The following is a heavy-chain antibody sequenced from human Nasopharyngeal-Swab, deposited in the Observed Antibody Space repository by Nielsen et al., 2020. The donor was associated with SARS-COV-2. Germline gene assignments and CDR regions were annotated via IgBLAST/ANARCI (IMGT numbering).Heavy chain of an antibody. CDR3: ARDLSNTGDALDI. V-gene: IGHV1-2*06. J-gene: IGHJ3*02. Sequence: LGKGSCKASGYTFTGNFMHWVRQAPGQGPEWMGRINPNSGGTKFAQKFQGRVTLTRDTSISTANMELSRLRSDDTAVYYCARDLSNTGDALDIWGQGTLVTVSS. CDR2: INPNSGGT. D-gene: IGHD3-10*01. CDR1: GYTFTGNF.